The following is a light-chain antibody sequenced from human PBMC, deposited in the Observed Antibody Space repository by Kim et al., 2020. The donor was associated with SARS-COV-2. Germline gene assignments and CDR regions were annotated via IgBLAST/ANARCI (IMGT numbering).Light chain of an antibody. CDR2: DTS. V-gene: IGKV3-11*01. CDR3: KQRNSWPTIT. CDR1: QSVDKF. J-gene: IGKJ5*01. Sequence: EIVLTQSPATLSLSPGERATLSCRASQSVDKFLAWYQHRPGQAPRLLIYDTSNRATGIPARFSVSGSGTDFTLTISNLQAEDFAVYYCKQRNSWPTITFGQGTRLEIK.